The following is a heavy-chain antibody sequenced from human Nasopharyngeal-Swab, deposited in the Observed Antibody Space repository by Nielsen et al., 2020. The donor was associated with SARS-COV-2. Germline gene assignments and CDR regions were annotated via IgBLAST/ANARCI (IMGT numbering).Heavy chain of an antibody. V-gene: IGHV3-9*01. Sequence: GGALRLSCAASGFSCDDYAMHWVRQPPGKGLEWVSRISWNSGNKHYADSVKGRFTISRDNAKNSLYLQMNSLRTEDTALYYCAKDTETGEGIYLWEGGMDVWGQGTTVTVSS. CDR1: GFSCDDYA. D-gene: IGHD5-18*01. J-gene: IGHJ6*02. CDR3: AKDTETGEGIYLWEGGMDV. CDR2: ISWNSGNK.